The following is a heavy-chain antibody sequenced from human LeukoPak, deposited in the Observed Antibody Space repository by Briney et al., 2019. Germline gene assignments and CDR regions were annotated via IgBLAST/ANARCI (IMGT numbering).Heavy chain of an antibody. V-gene: IGHV3-43D*03. D-gene: IGHD6-13*01. Sequence: GGSLRLSCAASGFTFDDYAMHWVRQAPGKGLEWVSLISWDGGSTYYADSVKGRFTISRDNSKNSLYPQMNSLRTEDTALYYCVLQRLSAAFDYWGQGTLVTVSS. CDR3: VLQRLSAAFDY. CDR2: ISWDGGST. J-gene: IGHJ4*02. CDR1: GFTFDDYA.